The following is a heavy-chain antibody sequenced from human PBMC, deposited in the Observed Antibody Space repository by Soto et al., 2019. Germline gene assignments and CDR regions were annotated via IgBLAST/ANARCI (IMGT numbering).Heavy chain of an antibody. J-gene: IGHJ3*02. V-gene: IGHV4-59*01. D-gene: IGHD3-16*02. CDR2: IFYSGHL. CDR1: GTSFGTYY. CDR3: TTDSMITFGGVIVIHDAFDI. Sequence: PSDTLSLTCAVSGTSFGTYYWSWIRQPPGKGLEWIGYIFYSGHLKYNPSLKSRLTISVDPPKNQISLRLTSVTAADTAVYYCTTDSMITFGGVIVIHDAFDIWGQGTMVTVSS.